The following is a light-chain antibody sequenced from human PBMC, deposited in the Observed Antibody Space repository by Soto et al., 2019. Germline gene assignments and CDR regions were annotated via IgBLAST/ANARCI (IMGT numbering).Light chain of an antibody. CDR1: QSVSSSY. J-gene: IGKJ1*01. V-gene: IGKV3-20*01. CDR3: QQYGSSPST. Sequence: EIVLTQSPGTLSLSPGERATLSCRASQSVSSSYLAWYQQKPGQAPRLLIYGASNRATGIPDRFSGSGSGTDFTLTISSLQSEDFAVYYCQQYGSSPSTFGQGTKVDIK. CDR2: GAS.